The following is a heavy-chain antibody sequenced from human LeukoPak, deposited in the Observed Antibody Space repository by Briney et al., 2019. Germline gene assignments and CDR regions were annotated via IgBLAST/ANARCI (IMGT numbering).Heavy chain of an antibody. J-gene: IGHJ4*02. Sequence: GGSLRLSCAASGFTVSSNYMSWVRQAPGKGLEWVSVIYSGGSTYYADSVKGRFTISRDNSKNTLYLQMNSLRAEDTAVYYCARVGIAVAGKRYFDYWGQGTLVTVSS. D-gene: IGHD6-19*01. V-gene: IGHV3-53*01. CDR1: GFTVSSNY. CDR2: IYSGGST. CDR3: ARVGIAVAGKRYFDY.